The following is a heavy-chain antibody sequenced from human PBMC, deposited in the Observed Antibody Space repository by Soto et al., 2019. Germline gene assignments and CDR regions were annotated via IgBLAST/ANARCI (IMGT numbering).Heavy chain of an antibody. D-gene: IGHD6-6*01. CDR2: IYSAGST. Sequence: EVQLVETGGGLIQPGGSLRLSCAASGLTVSRTQMAWVRQVPGKGLQWVSVIYSAGSTYYANAVKGRFTISRDISENKIYLDLSRVTGDDTAIYYCARAREPEYSSSIFFDYWGRGILFTVSS. J-gene: IGHJ4*02. V-gene: IGHV3-53*02. CDR3: ARAREPEYSSSIFFDY. CDR1: GLTVSRTQ.